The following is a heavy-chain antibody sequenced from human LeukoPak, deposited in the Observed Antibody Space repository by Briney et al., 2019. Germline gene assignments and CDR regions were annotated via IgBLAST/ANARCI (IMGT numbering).Heavy chain of an antibody. D-gene: IGHD2-2*01. CDR2: ISGSGGST. J-gene: IGHJ4*02. V-gene: IGHV3-23*01. Sequence: GGSLRLSCAAPGFTFSSYAMSWVRQAPGKGLEWVSAISGSGGSTYYADSVKGRFTISRDNSKNTLYLQMNSLRAEDTAVYYCAKSSGGYYCSSTSCYPDYWGQGTLVTVSS. CDR3: AKSSGGYYCSSTSCYPDY. CDR1: GFTFSSYA.